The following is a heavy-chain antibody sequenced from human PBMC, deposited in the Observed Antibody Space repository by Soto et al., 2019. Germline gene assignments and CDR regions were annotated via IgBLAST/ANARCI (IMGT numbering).Heavy chain of an antibody. V-gene: IGHV3-7*05. CDR3: ARGRLRGPSDFDY. J-gene: IGHJ4*02. CDR2: IKLDGSEK. Sequence: ESGGGLVQPGGSLRLSCAASGFTFSSYWLTWVRLAPGKGLEWVANIKLDGSEKYYVDSVKGRFTISRDNAKNSLFLQMNSLRAEDTAVYYCARGRLRGPSDFDYWGQGTLVTVS. CDR1: GFTFSSYW. D-gene: IGHD3-10*01.